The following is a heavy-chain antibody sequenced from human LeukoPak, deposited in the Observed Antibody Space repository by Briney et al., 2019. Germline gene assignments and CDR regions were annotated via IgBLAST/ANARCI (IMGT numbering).Heavy chain of an antibody. CDR3: ARTPRANLEWLPSFDC. V-gene: IGHV3-7*03. D-gene: IGHD3-3*01. Sequence: GGSLRLSCAASGFTLNIYWMTWVRRAPGKGLEWVANINQYGTETYYVDSVKGRFTISRDNAKNSLYLQMNSLRAEDTAVYYCARTPRANLEWLPSFDCWGQGTLVTVSS. CDR2: INQYGTET. CDR1: GFTLNIYW. J-gene: IGHJ4*02.